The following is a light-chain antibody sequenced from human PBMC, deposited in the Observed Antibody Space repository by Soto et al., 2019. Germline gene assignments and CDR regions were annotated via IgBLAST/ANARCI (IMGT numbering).Light chain of an antibody. Sequence: DIQMTQSPSTLSASVGDRVTITCRASQSISSWLAWYQQKPGKAPKLLIYAASSLESGVPSRFSGNGSGTEFTLTISSLQPDDFATYYCQQYNSYWTFCQGTKVEIK. V-gene: IGKV1-5*03. J-gene: IGKJ1*01. CDR3: QQYNSYWT. CDR2: AAS. CDR1: QSISSW.